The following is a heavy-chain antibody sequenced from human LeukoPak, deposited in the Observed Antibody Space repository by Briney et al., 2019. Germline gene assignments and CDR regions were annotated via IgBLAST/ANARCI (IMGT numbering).Heavy chain of an antibody. V-gene: IGHV1-2*02. CDR3: ARDSSDCSSTSCPLYYYMDV. Sequence: ASVKVSCKASGYTFTGYYMHWVRQAPGQGLEWMGWINPNSGGTNYAQKFQGRVTMTRDTSISTAYMELSRLRSDDTAVYYCARDSSDCSSTSCPLYYYMDVWGKGTTVTVSS. CDR2: INPNSGGT. J-gene: IGHJ6*03. CDR1: GYTFTGYY. D-gene: IGHD2-2*01.